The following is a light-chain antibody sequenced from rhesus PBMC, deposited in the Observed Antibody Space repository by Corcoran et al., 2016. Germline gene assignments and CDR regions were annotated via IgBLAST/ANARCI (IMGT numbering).Light chain of an antibody. J-gene: IGKJ1*01. V-gene: IGKV1-22*01. CDR2: KAS. Sequence: DIQMTQSPSSLSASVGDTVTITCRASQSISSWLAWYQQKPGKAPTILIYKASTLQSGVPSRFSGSGSGTDFTLTIRSLQSEDFATYYCQQYYNSPRTFGRGTKVEIK. CDR1: QSISSW. CDR3: QQYYNSPRT.